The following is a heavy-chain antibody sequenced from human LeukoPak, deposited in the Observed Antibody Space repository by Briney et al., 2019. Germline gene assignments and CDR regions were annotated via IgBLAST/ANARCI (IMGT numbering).Heavy chain of an antibody. J-gene: IGHJ4*02. Sequence: GGSLRLSCAASGFTFDDYAMHWVRQAPGKGLEWVSGISWNSGSIGYADSVKGRFTISRDNAKNSLYLQMNSLRAEDTAVYFCARDRPNSGWYDYWGQGTLVTVSS. V-gene: IGHV3-9*01. CDR3: ARDRPNSGWYDY. CDR1: GFTFDDYA. D-gene: IGHD6-19*01. CDR2: ISWNSGSI.